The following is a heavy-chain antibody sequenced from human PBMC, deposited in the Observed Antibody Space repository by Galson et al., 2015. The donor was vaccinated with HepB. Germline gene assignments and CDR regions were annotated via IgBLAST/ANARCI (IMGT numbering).Heavy chain of an antibody. D-gene: IGHD6-13*01. CDR3: AREGYTYRSGRYGS. V-gene: IGHV3-30*03. J-gene: IGHJ4*02. Sequence: SLRLSCAASGVTLSNYGMHWVRQAPGKGLEWVAVVSYDGGTKYYADSVKGRFTISKDKSRNTVYLQMDTLRPEDTAVYFCAREGYTYRSGRYGSWGQGTLVTVSS. CDR2: VSYDGGTK. CDR1: GVTLSNYG.